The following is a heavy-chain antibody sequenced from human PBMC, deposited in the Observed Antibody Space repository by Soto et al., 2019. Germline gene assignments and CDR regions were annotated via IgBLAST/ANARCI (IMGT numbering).Heavy chain of an antibody. CDR2: INAGNGNT. V-gene: IGHV1-3*01. CDR3: ARAEGYDSSGYLTA. D-gene: IGHD3-22*01. Sequence: ASVKVSCKXSGYTFTSYAMHWVRQAPGQRLEWMGWINAGNGNTKYSQKFQGRVTITRDTSASTAYMELSSLRSEDTAVYYCARAEGYDSSGYLTAWGQGTLVTVSS. CDR1: GYTFTSYA. J-gene: IGHJ4*02.